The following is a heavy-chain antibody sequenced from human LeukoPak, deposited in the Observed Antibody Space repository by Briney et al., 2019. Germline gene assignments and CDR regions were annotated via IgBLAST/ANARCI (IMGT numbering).Heavy chain of an antibody. CDR1: GYTFTGYY. CDR2: INPNSGGT. V-gene: IGHV1-2*02. D-gene: IGHD6-13*01. CDR3: GRVGRSWDNTAFDY. J-gene: IGHJ4*02. Sequence: APVKVSCKASGYTFTGYYLHWVRQAPGQGLEWMGWINPNSGGTNYAQKFQGRVTMTRDTSISTAYMELSCLRSDDTAVYYCGRVGRSWDNTAFDYWGQGTLVTVSS.